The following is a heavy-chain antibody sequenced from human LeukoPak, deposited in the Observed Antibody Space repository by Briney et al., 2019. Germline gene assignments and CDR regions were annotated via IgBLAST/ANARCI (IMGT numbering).Heavy chain of an antibody. CDR3: AREGYYYGSGSYSYYYYYYMDV. Sequence: PGGSLRHCCAASGFNFSSSWMSWVRQAPGRGLELVAHIKQDGSEKYYVGSEKGRFTISRDNAKNSMYLQMNSLRAEDTAVYYCAREGYYYGSGSYSYYYYYYMDVWGKGTTVTISS. V-gene: IGHV3-7*01. J-gene: IGHJ6*03. D-gene: IGHD3-10*01. CDR2: IKQDGSEK. CDR1: GFNFSSSW.